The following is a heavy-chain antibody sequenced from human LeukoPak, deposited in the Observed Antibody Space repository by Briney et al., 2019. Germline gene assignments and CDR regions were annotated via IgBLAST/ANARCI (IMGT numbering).Heavy chain of an antibody. CDR3: ARGGSGYDSFYYYGMDV. CDR2: INHSGST. D-gene: IGHD5-12*01. CDR1: GGSLRGYY. J-gene: IGHJ6*02. Sequence: SETLSLTRAVYGGSLRGYYWSWIRQPPGKGLEWIGEINHSGSTNYNPSLTSLKSRVTISVDTSKNQFSLKLSSVTAADTAVYYCARGGSGYDSFYYYGMDVWGQGTTVTVSS. V-gene: IGHV4-34*01.